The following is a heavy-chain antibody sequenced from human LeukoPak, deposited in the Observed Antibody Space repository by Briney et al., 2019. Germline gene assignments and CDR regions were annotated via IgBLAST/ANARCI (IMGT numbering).Heavy chain of an antibody. J-gene: IGHJ4*02. D-gene: IGHD6-19*01. CDR3: ARAVTGLDDY. CDR1: GFXFSDYW. V-gene: IGHV3-74*01. CDR2: ISNDGSHT. Sequence: PGGSLRLSCAASGFXFSDYWIHWVRQVPGRGLMWVSRISNDGSHTLYADSVRGRFTISRDNAKNTLFLQMNSLRAEDTAVYYCARAVTGLDDYWGQGTLVTVSS.